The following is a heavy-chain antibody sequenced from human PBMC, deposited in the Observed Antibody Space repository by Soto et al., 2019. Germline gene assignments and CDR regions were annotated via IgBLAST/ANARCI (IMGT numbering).Heavy chain of an antibody. D-gene: IGHD4-17*01. CDR2: IYHSGNT. J-gene: IGHJ4*02. Sequence: PSETLSLTCAVSGGSISSSNWWSWVRQPPGKGLEWIGEIYHSGNTNYNPSLKSRVAILVDTSKNQFSLKLSSVTAADTAVYYCARRYGDYFDYWGQGTLVTVSS. V-gene: IGHV4-4*02. CDR3: ARRYGDYFDY. CDR1: GGSISSSNW.